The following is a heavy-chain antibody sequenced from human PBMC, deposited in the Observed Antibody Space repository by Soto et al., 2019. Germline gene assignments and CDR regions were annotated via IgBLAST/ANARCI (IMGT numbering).Heavy chain of an antibody. CDR3: ARLTMIVVVFIDF. Sequence: PSETLSLTCSVSGGSISSSSYYWGWIRQPPGKGLEWIGSIYYSGSTYYNPSLKSRVTISVDTSKNQFSLKLSSVTAADTAVYYCARLTMIVVVFIDFWGQGTLVTVSS. J-gene: IGHJ4*02. V-gene: IGHV4-39*01. CDR1: GGSISSSSYY. CDR2: IYYSGST. D-gene: IGHD3-22*01.